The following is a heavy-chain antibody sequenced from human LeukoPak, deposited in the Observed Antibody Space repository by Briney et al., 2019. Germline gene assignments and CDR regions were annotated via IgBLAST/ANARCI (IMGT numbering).Heavy chain of an antibody. CDR3: GAWRYGSGSYPFDY. V-gene: IGHV1-69*05. J-gene: IGHJ4*02. Sequence: SVKVSCKASGGTFSSYAISWVRQAPGQGLEWMGAIIPIFGTANYAQKFQGRVTITTDESTSTAYMELSSLRSEDTAVYYCGAWRYGSGSYPFDYWGQGTLVTVSS. D-gene: IGHD3-10*01. CDR2: IIPIFGTA. CDR1: GGTFSSYA.